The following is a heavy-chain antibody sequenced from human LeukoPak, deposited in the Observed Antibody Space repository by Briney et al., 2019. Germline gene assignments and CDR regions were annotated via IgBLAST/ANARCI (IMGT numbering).Heavy chain of an antibody. CDR3: ARVPPQWLVRTRWYFDY. D-gene: IGHD6-19*01. CDR1: GGSFSGYY. V-gene: IGHV4-34*01. Sequence: SETLSLTCAVYGGSFSGYYWSWIRQPPGKGLEWIGEINHSGSTNYNPSLKSRVTISVDTSKNQFSLKLSSVTAADTAVYYCARVPPQWLVRTRWYFDYWGQGTLVTVSS. J-gene: IGHJ4*02. CDR2: INHSGST.